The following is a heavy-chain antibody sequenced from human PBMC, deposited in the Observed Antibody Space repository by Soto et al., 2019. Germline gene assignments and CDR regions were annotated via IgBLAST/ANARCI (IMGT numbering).Heavy chain of an antibody. CDR1: GYTFTSYG. CDR3: ARDLRRELKVRYYYGMDV. D-gene: IGHD1-26*01. Sequence: QVQLVQSGAEVKKPGASVKVSCKASGYTFTSYGISWVRQAPGQGLEWMGWISAYNGNTNYAQKLQGRVTMTTDTPKSPAYMELRSLRSDDTAVYYCARDLRRELKVRYYYGMDVWGKGTTVTVSS. CDR2: ISAYNGNT. J-gene: IGHJ6*04. V-gene: IGHV1-18*01.